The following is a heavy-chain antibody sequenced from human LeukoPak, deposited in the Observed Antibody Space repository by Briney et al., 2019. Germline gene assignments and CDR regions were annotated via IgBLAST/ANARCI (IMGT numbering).Heavy chain of an antibody. CDR3: ARESINSGWPRKDY. V-gene: IGHV3-7*01. J-gene: IGHJ4*02. CDR2: IKQDGSEK. D-gene: IGHD6-19*01. Sequence: GGSLRLSCAASGVTLSSYWMTWVRQAPGYGPEWVDNIKQDGSEKYYVDSVKGRFTISRDIAKNSLQLQLNSPRVEETAFYYCARESINSGWPRKDYWGQGTLVTVSS. CDR1: GVTLSSYW.